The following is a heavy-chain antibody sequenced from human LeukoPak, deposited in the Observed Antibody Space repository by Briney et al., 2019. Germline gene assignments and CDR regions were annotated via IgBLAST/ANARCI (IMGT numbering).Heavy chain of an antibody. D-gene: IGHD3-10*01. CDR2: INPNSGGT. CDR3: AATRGEIITTWFDP. CDR1: GYTFTGYY. V-gene: IGHV1-2*02. J-gene: IGHJ5*02. Sequence: GASVKVSCKASGYTFTGYYMHWVRQAPGQGLEWMGWINPNSGGTNYAQKFQERVTITRDMSTSTAYMELRSLRSEDTAVYYCAATRGEIITTWFDPWGQGTLVTVSS.